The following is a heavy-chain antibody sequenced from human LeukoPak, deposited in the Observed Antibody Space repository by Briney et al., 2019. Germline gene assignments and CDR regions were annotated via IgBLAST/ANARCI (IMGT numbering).Heavy chain of an antibody. J-gene: IGHJ4*02. CDR2: ISYDGSNK. CDR3: AKTYYYDSSGYYFDY. Sequence: GGSLRLSCAASGFTFSSYGMHWVRQAPGKGLEWVAVISYDGSNKHYEDSVKGRFTISRDNSKNTLYLQMSSLRAEDTAVYYCAKTYYYDSSGYYFDYWGQGTLVTVSS. V-gene: IGHV3-30*18. D-gene: IGHD3-22*01. CDR1: GFTFSSYG.